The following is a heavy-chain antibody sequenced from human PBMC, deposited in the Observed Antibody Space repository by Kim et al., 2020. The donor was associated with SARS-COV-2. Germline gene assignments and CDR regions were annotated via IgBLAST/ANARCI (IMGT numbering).Heavy chain of an antibody. D-gene: IGHD5-12*01. CDR2: ISGGGRDT. V-gene: IGHV3-23*01. Sequence: GGSLRLSCAASGFTFSNNALSWVRQAPGKGLEWVSAISGGGRDTYYADSVKGRFTISRDNSKNTLYLQMNSLRAEDTAVYYCAKDRGLVVATTDLDYWGQGTLVTVSS. CDR1: GFTFSNNA. J-gene: IGHJ4*02. CDR3: AKDRGLVVATTDLDY.